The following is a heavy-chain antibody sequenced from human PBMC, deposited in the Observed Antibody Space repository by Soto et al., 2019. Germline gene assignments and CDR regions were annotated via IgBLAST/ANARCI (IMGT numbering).Heavy chain of an antibody. J-gene: IGHJ4*02. D-gene: IGHD3-10*01. Sequence: EVELLESGGGLVQPGGSLRLSCVASGFTFKNYDMRWIRQAPGKGREGVSGISGSGGVTYYADSVKGRFTISRDNSKNTLYLQMNSLRAEDTAIYYCAKNRQFRSYYESAGHYDNWGQGTLVTVSS. CDR2: ISGSGGVT. V-gene: IGHV3-23*01. CDR3: AKNRQFRSYYESAGHYDN. CDR1: GFTFKNYD.